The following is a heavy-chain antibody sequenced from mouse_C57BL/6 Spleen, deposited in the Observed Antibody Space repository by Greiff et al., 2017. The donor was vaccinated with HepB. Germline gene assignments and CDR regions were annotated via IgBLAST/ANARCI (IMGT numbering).Heavy chain of an antibody. V-gene: IGHV1-82*01. CDR3: ARGGSAGAY. Sequence: VQLQQSGPELVKPGASVKISCKASGYAFSSSWMNWVKQRPGKGLEWIGRIYPGDGDTNYNGKFKGKATLTADKSSSTAYMQLSSLTSEDSAVYFCARGGSAGAYWGQGTLVTVSA. CDR2: IYPGDGDT. D-gene: IGHD1-1*01. J-gene: IGHJ3*01. CDR1: GYAFSSSW.